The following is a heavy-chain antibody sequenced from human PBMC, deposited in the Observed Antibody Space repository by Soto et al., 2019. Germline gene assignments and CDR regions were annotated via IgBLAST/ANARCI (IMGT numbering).Heavy chain of an antibody. CDR2: IIPILGIA. V-gene: IGHV1-69*02. CDR3: ARSIFHGSYDALDI. CDR1: GGTFRRYT. Sequence: QVQLVQSGAEVKKPGSSVKVSGNASGGTFRRYTISWVRQAPGQGIEWMGRIIPILGIANYAQKFQGRVTSTADTSTSTAYMELSSLRSEDTAVYYGARSIFHGSYDALDIWGKGTMVTVSS. D-gene: IGHD5-18*01. J-gene: IGHJ3*02.